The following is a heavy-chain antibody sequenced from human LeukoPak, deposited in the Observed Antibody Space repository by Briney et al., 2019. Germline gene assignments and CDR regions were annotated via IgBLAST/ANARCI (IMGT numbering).Heavy chain of an antibody. J-gene: IGHJ4*02. CDR3: ARHVTGGNGWYFDY. D-gene: IGHD6-19*01. CDR1: GGSISSSSYY. V-gene: IGHV4-39*01. Sequence: PSETLSLTCAVSGGSISSSSYYWGWIRQPPGKGLEWIGSIYYSGSTYYNPSLKSRVTISVDTSKNQFSLKLSSVTAADTAVYYCARHVTGGNGWYFDYWGQGTLVTVSS. CDR2: IYYSGST.